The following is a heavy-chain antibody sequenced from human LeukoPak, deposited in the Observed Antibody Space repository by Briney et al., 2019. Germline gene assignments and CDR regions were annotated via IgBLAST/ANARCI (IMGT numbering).Heavy chain of an antibody. J-gene: IGHJ4*02. CDR2: TYSGGSS. Sequence: PGRSLRLSCAVSGLTVSSNYMRWVRHAPGRGPEWVGATYSGGSSYYADSVKGRFTISRDNAKNTLYLQMNRLRAEDAAVYYCAKDLRPHSELCFDCWGQGTLVTVSS. CDR1: GLTVSSNY. V-gene: IGHV3-53*01. CDR3: AKDLRPHSELCFDC. D-gene: IGHD1-26*01.